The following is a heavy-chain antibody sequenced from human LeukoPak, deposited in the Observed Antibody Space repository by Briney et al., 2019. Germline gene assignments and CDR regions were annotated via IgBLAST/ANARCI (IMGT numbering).Heavy chain of an antibody. CDR3: ARDSGSCRGCAFDV. CDR2: LNPDGSER. Sequence: GGSLRLSCAASGFTFSQHYMSWVRQAPGKGLEWVANLNPDGSERKYVDSVKGRFTISRDNAKNSVYLQMSSLRAEDTAVFYCARDSGSCRGCAFDVWGHGTMVTVS. D-gene: IGHD6-13*01. CDR1: GFTFSQHY. V-gene: IGHV3-7*01. J-gene: IGHJ3*01.